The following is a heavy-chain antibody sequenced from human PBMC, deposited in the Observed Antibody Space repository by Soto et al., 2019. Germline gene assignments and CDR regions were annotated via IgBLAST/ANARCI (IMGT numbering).Heavy chain of an antibody. Sequence: PVGSLRLSCAASGFSFSTYNMNWVRQAPGKGLEWLSYISSSGNTIFYADSVKGRFTISRDNAKNSLYLQMNSLRAEDTAIYYCARDKDSSAWFFGWFDPWGQGTQVTVS. J-gene: IGHJ5*02. CDR3: ARDKDSSAWFFGWFDP. CDR1: GFSFSTYN. CDR2: ISSSGNTI. V-gene: IGHV3-48*01. D-gene: IGHD3-22*01.